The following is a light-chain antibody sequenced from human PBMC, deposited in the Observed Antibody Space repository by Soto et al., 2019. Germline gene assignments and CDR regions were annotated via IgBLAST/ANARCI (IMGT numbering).Light chain of an antibody. CDR2: DVS. Sequence: SALTQPASWSGSPGQSITISCTGTSSDVGGYNYVSWYQQHPGKAPKLMIYDVSNRPSGVSNRFSGSKSGNTASLTISGLQAEDEADYYCSSYTSSTDNYVFGTGTKVTVL. J-gene: IGLJ1*01. CDR3: SSYTSSTDNYV. V-gene: IGLV2-14*01. CDR1: SSDVGGYNY.